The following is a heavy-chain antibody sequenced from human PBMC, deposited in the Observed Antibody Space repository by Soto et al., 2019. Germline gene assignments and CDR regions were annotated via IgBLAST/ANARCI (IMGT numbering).Heavy chain of an antibody. D-gene: IGHD3-22*01. J-gene: IGHJ5*02. V-gene: IGHV4-31*02. CDR1: NASIGSDDCY. CDR3: ASIYDSSGYYYGNNWFDP. Sequence: TLSLNCSISNASIGSDDCYWTSTRQHPGKGLEWIGYIYYSGGTYYNPSLKSRVTISVDTSKNQFSLELSSVTAADTAVYYCASIYDSSGYYYGNNWFDPWGQG. CDR2: IYYSGGT.